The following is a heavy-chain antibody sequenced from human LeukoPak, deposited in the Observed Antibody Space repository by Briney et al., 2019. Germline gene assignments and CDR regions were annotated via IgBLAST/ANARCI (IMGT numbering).Heavy chain of an antibody. J-gene: IGHJ3*02. V-gene: IGHV3-23*01. D-gene: IGHD3-22*01. CDR2: ISGSGGST. Sequence: GGSLRLSCAASGFTFSSYAMSWVRQAPGKGLEWVSAISGSGGSTYYADSVKGRSTISRDNSKNTLYLQMNSLRAEDTAVYYCAKDLHYDSSGYVAFDIWGQGTMVTVSS. CDR3: AKDLHYDSSGYVAFDI. CDR1: GFTFSSYA.